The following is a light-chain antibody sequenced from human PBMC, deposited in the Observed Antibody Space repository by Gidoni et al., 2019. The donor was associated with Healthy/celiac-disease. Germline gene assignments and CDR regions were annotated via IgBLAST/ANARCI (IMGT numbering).Light chain of an antibody. Sequence: DIQMTQSPSSLSASVGDRVTITCQASQDISNYLNWYQQKPGKAPKPLIYDARFSGSGSGTDFTFTISSLQPEDIATDYCQQYDNLPTWTFGQXTKVEIK. V-gene: IGKV1-33*01. CDR3: QQYDNLPTWT. CDR2: DA. CDR1: QDISNY. J-gene: IGKJ1*01.